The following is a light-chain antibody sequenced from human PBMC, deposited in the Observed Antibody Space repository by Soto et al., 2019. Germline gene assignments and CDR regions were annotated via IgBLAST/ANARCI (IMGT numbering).Light chain of an antibody. Sequence: DIVMTQTPFSSAVTLGQAASISCRSSQSLVHDDGNTYLSWLHQRPGQPPRLLIYKVSDRFSGVPDRFSGSGAGTEFTLTTIRVDAEAVGLYYLMQGTQSSCTFGQGTKVEI. J-gene: IGKJ1*01. CDR1: QSLVHDDGNTY. CDR2: KVS. CDR3: MQGTQSSCT. V-gene: IGKV2-24*01.